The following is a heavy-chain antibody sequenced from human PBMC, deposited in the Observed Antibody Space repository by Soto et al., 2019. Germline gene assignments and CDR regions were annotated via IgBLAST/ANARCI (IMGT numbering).Heavy chain of an antibody. CDR1: GASISRGAFY. CDR2: TYYSGET. J-gene: IGHJ4*02. Sequence: NPSETLSLTCTVSGASISRGAFYWSWVRQHPGKGLEWIGNTYYSGETHYNPPLKSRLTISVDASKNQLSLKLTSVTAADTAVYYCARGSFPGATVLGYWGPGTLVTVSS. D-gene: IGHD3-10*01. CDR3: ARGSFPGATVLGY. V-gene: IGHV4-31*03.